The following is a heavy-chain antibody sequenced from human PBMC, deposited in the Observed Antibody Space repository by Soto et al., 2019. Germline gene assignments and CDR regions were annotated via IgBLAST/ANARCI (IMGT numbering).Heavy chain of an antibody. CDR3: ARDSSMGYDFWSGYYDYYYYYMDV. D-gene: IGHD3-3*01. CDR2: IYYSGST. Sequence: SETLSLTCTVSGGSISSGGYYWSWIRQHPGKGLEWIGYIYYSGSTYYNPSLKSRVTISVDTSKNQFSLKLSSVTAADTAVYYCARDSSMGYDFWSGYYDYYYYYMDVWGKGTTVTVSS. CDR1: GGSISSGGYY. V-gene: IGHV4-31*03. J-gene: IGHJ6*03.